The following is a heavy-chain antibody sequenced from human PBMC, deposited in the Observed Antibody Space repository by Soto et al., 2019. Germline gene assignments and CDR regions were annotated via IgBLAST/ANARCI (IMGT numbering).Heavy chain of an antibody. V-gene: IGHV4-31*03. D-gene: IGHD2-15*01. Sequence: QMQLQESGPGLVKPSQTLSLTCTVSGGSISSGGYYWSWSRQHPGKGLEWIGYIYYSGSTYYNPALKSRVTISVDTSTNQCSLKLSSVTAADTAVYYCARGLVVAATRNWFDPWGPGTLVTVSS. CDR3: ARGLVVAATRNWFDP. CDR1: GGSISSGGYY. CDR2: IYYSGST. J-gene: IGHJ5*02.